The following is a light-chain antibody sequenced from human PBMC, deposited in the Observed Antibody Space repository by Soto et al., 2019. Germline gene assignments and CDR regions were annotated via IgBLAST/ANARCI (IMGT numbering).Light chain of an antibody. Sequence: EIVLTQSPATLSLSPGERATLSCRASQRVSSYLAWYQQKPGQAPRLLIYDASNRATGIPARFSGSGSGTDFTLTISSLEPEDFAVYYCQQLSNWPPRPFGGGTKVEI. V-gene: IGKV3-11*01. CDR1: QRVSSY. J-gene: IGKJ4*01. CDR2: DAS. CDR3: QQLSNWPPRP.